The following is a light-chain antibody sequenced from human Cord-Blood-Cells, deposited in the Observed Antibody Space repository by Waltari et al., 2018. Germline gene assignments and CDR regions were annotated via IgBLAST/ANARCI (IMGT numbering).Light chain of an antibody. CDR2: DAS. CDR1: QRVSSY. Sequence: DMVLIHSQATLSFSPGERATLSCLASQRVSSYLAWYPQKPVQAPRLLIHDASNRATGIPARCSGSAAGTDFTRTISSLEPEDFAVYYGQARSKWLTFGGGTKVEVK. CDR3: QARSKWLT. V-gene: IGKV3-11*01. J-gene: IGKJ4*02.